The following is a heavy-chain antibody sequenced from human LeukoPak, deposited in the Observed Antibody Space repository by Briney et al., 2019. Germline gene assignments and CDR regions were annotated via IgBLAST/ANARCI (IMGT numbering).Heavy chain of an antibody. CDR1: GGTFSSYA. Sequence: ASVKVSCKASGGTFSSYAISWVRQAPGQGLEWMGWINPNSGGTNYAQKFQGRVTMTRGTSISTAYMELSRLRSDDTAVYYCARGSSWTEEYYYYMDVWGKGTTVTVSS. J-gene: IGHJ6*03. CDR3: ARGSSWTEEYYYYMDV. D-gene: IGHD6-13*01. V-gene: IGHV1-2*02. CDR2: INPNSGGT.